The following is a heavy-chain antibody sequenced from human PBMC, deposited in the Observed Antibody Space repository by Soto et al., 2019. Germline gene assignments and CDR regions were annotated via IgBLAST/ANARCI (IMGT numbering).Heavy chain of an antibody. V-gene: IGHV3-11*01. J-gene: IGHJ2*01. CDR2: ISSSGSTI. CDR3: ARVSPPEYSGYDAPRDWYFDL. CDR1: GFTFSDYY. D-gene: IGHD5-12*01. Sequence: GGSLRLSCAASGFTFSDYYMSWIRQAPGKGLEWVSYISSSGSTIYYADSVKGRFTISRDNAKNSLYLQMNSLRAEDTAVYYCARVSPPEYSGYDAPRDWYFDLWGRGTLVTVSS.